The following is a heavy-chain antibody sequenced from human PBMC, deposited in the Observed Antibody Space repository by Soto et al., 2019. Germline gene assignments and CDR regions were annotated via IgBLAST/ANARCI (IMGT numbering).Heavy chain of an antibody. Sequence: SETLSLTCTVSGASISSGDYFWSWIRQSPGKGLQWIGYIYDSGSSYYNPSLKSRVTMSVDTSKNQFSLKLSSVTAADTAVYFCAGVGGVDGYNYFNYWGQGTQVTVSS. CDR3: AGVGGVDGYNYFNY. D-gene: IGHD2-8*02. CDR2: IYDSGSS. J-gene: IGHJ4*02. V-gene: IGHV4-30-4*02. CDR1: GASISSGDYF.